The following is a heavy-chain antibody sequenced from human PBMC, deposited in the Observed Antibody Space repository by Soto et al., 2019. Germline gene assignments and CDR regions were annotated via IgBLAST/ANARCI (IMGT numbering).Heavy chain of an antibody. Sequence: PGGSLRLSCAASGFTFSSYSMNWVRQAPGKGLEWVSSISSSSYIYYADSVKGRFTISRDNAKNSLYLQMNSLRAEDTAVYYCARDTSTSYPVQDNAFVIWGQGTMVTVSS. CDR2: ISSSSYI. CDR1: GFTFSSYS. D-gene: IGHD2-2*01. CDR3: ARDTSTSYPVQDNAFVI. V-gene: IGHV3-21*01. J-gene: IGHJ3*02.